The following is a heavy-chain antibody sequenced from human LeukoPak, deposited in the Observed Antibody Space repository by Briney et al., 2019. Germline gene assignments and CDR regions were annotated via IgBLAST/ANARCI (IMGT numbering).Heavy chain of an antibody. CDR3: ARSTAVAGTGY. CDR2: ISSSSSYI. V-gene: IGHV3-21*01. CDR1: GFTLNSYS. Sequence: GGSVRLSCVASGFTLNSYSKNWVRQAPAKGLEWVSSISSSSSYIYYADSVKGRFTISRDNAKNSLYLQMNSLSAEDTAVYYCARSTAVAGTGYWGQGTLVTVSS. D-gene: IGHD6-19*01. J-gene: IGHJ4*02.